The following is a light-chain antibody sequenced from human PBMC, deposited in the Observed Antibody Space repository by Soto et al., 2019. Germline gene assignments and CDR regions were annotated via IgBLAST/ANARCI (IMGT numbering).Light chain of an antibody. J-gene: IGKJ5*01. V-gene: IGKV1-8*01. CDR3: QQHYSYPT. CDR2: AAS. Sequence: AIRMTQYPSSFSASTGDRVTITCRASQGISSYLALYHQKPGKAPKLLIYAASTLLSGVPSRFSGSGSGTDFTLTISCLQSEDFATYYCQQHYSYPTFGQGTRLEIK. CDR1: QGISSY.